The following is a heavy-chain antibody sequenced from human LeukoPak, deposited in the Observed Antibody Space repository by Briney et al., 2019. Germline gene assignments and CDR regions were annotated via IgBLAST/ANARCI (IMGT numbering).Heavy chain of an antibody. CDR2: TYPGDSDT. J-gene: IGHJ5*02. V-gene: IGHV5-51*01. D-gene: IGHD1-26*01. CDR1: GYSFAFYW. Sequence: GESLKMSCQGSGYSFAFYWIAWVRQTPGKGLEWMGITYPGDSDTTYSPSFQGQVTISADRSISTAYLQWTSLKASDTAMYYCARAHSGATMTPWGFDPWGQGTLVSVSS. CDR3: ARAHSGATMTPWGFDP.